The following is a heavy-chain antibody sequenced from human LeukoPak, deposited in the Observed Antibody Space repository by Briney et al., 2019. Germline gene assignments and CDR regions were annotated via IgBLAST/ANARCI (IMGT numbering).Heavy chain of an antibody. CDR2: INTDASLT. J-gene: IGHJ4*02. D-gene: IGHD6-19*01. Sequence: GGSLRLSCAASGFTFSSYWMHWVRQVPGKGLVWVSRINTDASLTTYADSVKDRLTISRDNAKNTLYLQMNSLRAEDTAVYYCAREGEGSGCHIDFWGQGTLVTVSS. CDR3: AREGEGSGCHIDF. CDR1: GFTFSSYW. V-gene: IGHV3-74*01.